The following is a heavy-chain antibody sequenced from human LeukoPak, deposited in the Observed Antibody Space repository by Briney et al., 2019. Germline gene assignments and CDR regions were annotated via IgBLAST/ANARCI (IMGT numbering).Heavy chain of an antibody. J-gene: IGHJ4*02. D-gene: IGHD2-2*01. Sequence: PGRSLRLSCAASGFTFNSYVMHWVRQAPGKGLEWVAVIWYDGSNKYYADSVKGRFTISRDNSKNTLYLQMNSLRAEDTAVYYCAKEGDIVVVPAAIGGYFDYWGQGTLVTVSS. CDR1: GFTFNSYV. V-gene: IGHV3-33*06. CDR2: IWYDGSNK. CDR3: AKEGDIVVVPAAIGGYFDY.